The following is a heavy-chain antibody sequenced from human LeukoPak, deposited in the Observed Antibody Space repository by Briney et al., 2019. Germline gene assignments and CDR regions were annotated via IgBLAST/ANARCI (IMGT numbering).Heavy chain of an antibody. Sequence: GGSLRLSCAASGFTFRTYWMSWVRQAPGKGLEWVASINQGGSETYYVESVKGRFTISRDNVMNSFFLQMNSLRAEDTAVYYCARGGSGSLEPPLDYWGQGTLVTVSS. CDR3: ARGGSGSLEPPLDY. CDR2: INQGGSET. V-gene: IGHV3-7*01. D-gene: IGHD1-26*01. J-gene: IGHJ4*02. CDR1: GFTFRTYW.